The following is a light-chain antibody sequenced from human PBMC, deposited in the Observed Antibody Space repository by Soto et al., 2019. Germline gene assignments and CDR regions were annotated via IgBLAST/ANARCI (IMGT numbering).Light chain of an antibody. J-gene: IGKJ4*01. CDR3: QQYEGLPLT. V-gene: IGKV1-5*01. CDR2: DAS. CDR1: QSTSSW. Sequence: DIQMTQSPSTLSASVGDRVTITCRASQSTSSWLAWYQQKPGKAPNLLIFDASILESGVPSRFSGSGSGTEFTLTISSLQPDDFATYYCQQYEGLPLTFGGGTKIEL.